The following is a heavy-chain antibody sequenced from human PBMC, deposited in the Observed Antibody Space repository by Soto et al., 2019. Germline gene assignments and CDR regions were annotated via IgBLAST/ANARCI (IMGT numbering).Heavy chain of an antibody. V-gene: IGHV1-69*17. CDR3: AALGRDVRGNDSKATEGLER. CDR2: IIPLLNVA. Sequence: QVQLVQSGPEVKKPGSSVKVSCEASGGTFSNFAVNWVRQAPGQGLEWVGGIIPLLNVAKYAQKFEGRVTMGDDQATSTADMGWSTLTPADTSVYYCAALGRDVRGNDSKATEGLERGGQGTVV. CDR1: GGTFSNFA. D-gene: IGHD3-10*01. J-gene: IGHJ3*01.